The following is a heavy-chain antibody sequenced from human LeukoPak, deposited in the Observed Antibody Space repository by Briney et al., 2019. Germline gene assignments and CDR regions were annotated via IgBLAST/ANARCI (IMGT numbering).Heavy chain of an antibody. CDR1: GGSISSSSYY. J-gene: IGHJ5*02. Sequence: PSETLSLTCTVSGGSISSSSYYWGWIRQPPGKGLEWIGSIYYSGSTYYNPSLKSRVTISVDTSKNQFSLKLSSVTAADTAVYCCARHHAGLYCSSTSCLNWFDPWGQGTLVTVSS. V-gene: IGHV4-39*01. D-gene: IGHD2-2*01. CDR3: ARHHAGLYCSSTSCLNWFDP. CDR2: IYYSGST.